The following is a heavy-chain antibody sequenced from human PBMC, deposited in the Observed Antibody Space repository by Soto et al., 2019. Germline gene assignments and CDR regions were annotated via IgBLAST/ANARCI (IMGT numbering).Heavy chain of an antibody. CDR3: ARDLWGYCGTDCYPLDV. D-gene: IGHD2-21*02. J-gene: IGHJ6*02. CDR1: GGSISGYY. V-gene: IGHV4-59*01. Sequence: QVQLQESGPGLVKPSETLSLTCTVSGGSISGYYWSWIRQPPGKGLEWIGYMYNTGSTVYNPSFKIRVNISVDTSKNQFSLKLNSVTAADTAVYYCARDLWGYCGTDCYPLDVWGQGTTVTVSS. CDR2: MYNTGST.